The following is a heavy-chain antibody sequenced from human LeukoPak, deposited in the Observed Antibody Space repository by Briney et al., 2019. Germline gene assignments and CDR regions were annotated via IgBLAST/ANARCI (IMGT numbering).Heavy chain of an antibody. J-gene: IGHJ4*02. CDR2: ITGSGGST. Sequence: GGTLRLSCAASGFTFSSYGMSWVRQAPGKGLEWVSGITGSGGSTYYADSVKGRFTISRDNSKNTLYLQMNSLRAEDTAIYYCARDERLLSFLKWGQGTLVTVSS. D-gene: IGHD3-3*01. CDR3: ARDERLLSFLK. CDR1: GFTFSSYG. V-gene: IGHV3-23*01.